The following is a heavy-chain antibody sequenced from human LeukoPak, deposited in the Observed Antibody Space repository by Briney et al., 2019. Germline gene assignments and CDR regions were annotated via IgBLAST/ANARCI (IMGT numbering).Heavy chain of an antibody. CDR2: IIPIFGTA. J-gene: IGHJ3*02. CDR3: ARELHTSDAFDI. Sequence: ASVEVSCKASGGTFISYAISWVRQAPGQGREWRGRIIPIFGTANYAQKFQGRVTITTDESTSTAYMELSSLRSEDTAVYYCARELHTSDAFDIWGQGTMVTVSS. V-gene: IGHV1-69*05. CDR1: GGTFISYA. D-gene: IGHD5-18*01.